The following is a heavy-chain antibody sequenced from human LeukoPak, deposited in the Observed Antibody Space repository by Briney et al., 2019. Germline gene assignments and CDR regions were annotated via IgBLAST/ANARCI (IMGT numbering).Heavy chain of an antibody. CDR2: INHSGST. V-gene: IGHV4-34*01. CDR1: GGSFSGYY. Sequence: SETLSLTCAVYGGSFSGYYWSWIRQPPGKGVEWIGEINHSGSTNYNPSLKSRVTISVDTSKNQFSLKLSSVTAADAAVYYCARGSKFWSGYLKKNWFDPWGQGTLVTVSS. J-gene: IGHJ5*02. D-gene: IGHD3-3*01. CDR3: ARGSKFWSGYLKKNWFDP.